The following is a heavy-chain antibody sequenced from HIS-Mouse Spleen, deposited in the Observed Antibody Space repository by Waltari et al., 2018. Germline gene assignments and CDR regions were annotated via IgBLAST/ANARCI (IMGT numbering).Heavy chain of an antibody. V-gene: IGHV1-8*01. Sequence: QVQLVQSGAEVKKPGASVKVACKAAGYTFTSYDINWVRQATGQGVGWMGWRNPDSGNTVEEQKFQGRVTSTRNTSLSTAYMELSMLRSEDTAVYYGARGHAYSNYFDYWGQGTLVTVSS. CDR1: GYTFTSYD. D-gene: IGHD4-4*01. J-gene: IGHJ4*02. CDR2: RNPDSGNT. CDR3: ARGHAYSNYFDY.